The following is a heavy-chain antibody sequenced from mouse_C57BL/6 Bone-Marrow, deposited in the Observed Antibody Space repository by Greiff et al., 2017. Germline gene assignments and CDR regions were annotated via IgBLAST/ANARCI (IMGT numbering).Heavy chain of an antibody. Sequence: VQRVESGAELVRPGASVKLSCKASGYTFTDYYINWVKQRPGQGLEWIARIYPGSGNTYYNEKFKGKDTLTAEKSSSTAYMQLSSLTSEASAVYFCARRRYYYAMDYWGQGTSVTVSS. V-gene: IGHV1-76*01. CDR1: GYTFTDYY. CDR3: ARRRYYYAMDY. CDR2: IYPGSGNT. J-gene: IGHJ4*01. D-gene: IGHD2-14*01.